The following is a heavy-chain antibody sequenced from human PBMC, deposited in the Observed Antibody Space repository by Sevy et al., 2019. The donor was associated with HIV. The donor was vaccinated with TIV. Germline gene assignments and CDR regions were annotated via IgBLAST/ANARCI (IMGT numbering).Heavy chain of an antibody. CDR3: ARSPPVVVVPGAPSWFDP. CDR1: DGSYSGYY. J-gene: IGHJ5*02. V-gene: IGHV4-34*01. Sequence: SETLSLTCAVHDGSYSGYYWNWIRQLPGKGLEWIGEINESGITYYNPSLKSRVTISVDTSKKQFSLKLNSVTAVDSAVYFCARSPPVVVVPGAPSWFDPWGQGTLVTVSS. CDR2: INESGIT. D-gene: IGHD2-2*01.